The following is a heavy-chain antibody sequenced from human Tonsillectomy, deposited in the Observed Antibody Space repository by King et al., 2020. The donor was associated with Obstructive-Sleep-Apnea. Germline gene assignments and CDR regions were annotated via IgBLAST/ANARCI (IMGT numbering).Heavy chain of an antibody. CDR1: GFNLDDYA. V-gene: IGHV3-9*01. Sequence: QLVQSGGGLVQPGRSLRLSCAASGFNLDDYAMHWVRQVPGKGLEWVSGISWNSGNIGYADSVKGRFTITRDNAKNSLYLQMNSLRAEDTAFYYCAKDMGVDTGGGFDYWGQGALVTVFS. D-gene: IGHD3-16*01. J-gene: IGHJ4*02. CDR2: ISWNSGNI. CDR3: AKDMGVDTGGGFDY.